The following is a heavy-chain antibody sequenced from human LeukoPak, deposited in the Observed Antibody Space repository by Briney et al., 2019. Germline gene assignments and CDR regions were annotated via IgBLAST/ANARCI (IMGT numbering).Heavy chain of an antibody. Sequence: GGSLRLSCEASGFTFSNYDMIWVRQAPGKGLEWVSIISGSGGTYYGDSVKGRFTISRDNSKNTLFLQMHSLRAEDTAVYYCARGAIFVGGVGAQDYWGQGTLVTVSS. V-gene: IGHV3-23*01. CDR1: GFTFSNYD. CDR2: ISGSGGT. CDR3: ARGAIFVGGVGAQDY. J-gene: IGHJ4*02. D-gene: IGHD1-26*01.